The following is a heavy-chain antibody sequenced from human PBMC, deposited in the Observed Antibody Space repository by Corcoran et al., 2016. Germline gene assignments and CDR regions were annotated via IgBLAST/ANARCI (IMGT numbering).Heavy chain of an antibody. CDR1: GYTFTGYY. J-gene: IGHJ6*02. CDR3: AREGGGAAAGRYYYGMDV. Sequence: QVQLVQSGAEVKKPGASVKVSCKASGYTFTGYYMHWVRQAPGQGLEWMGWINPNSGGTNYAQKFQGRVTMTRDTSISTAYMELSRLRSDDTAVYYCAREGGGAAAGRYYYGMDVWGQGTTVTVSS. D-gene: IGHD6-13*01. CDR2: INPNSGGT. V-gene: IGHV1-2*02.